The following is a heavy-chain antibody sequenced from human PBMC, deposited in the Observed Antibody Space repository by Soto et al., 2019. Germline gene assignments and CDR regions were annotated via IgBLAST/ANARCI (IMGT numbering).Heavy chain of an antibody. J-gene: IGHJ4*02. V-gene: IGHV3-23*01. CDR2: VLQTGSST. Sequence: GALRLSCSASGFTFSTYTMSWVRQPPGKGLEWVSAVLQTGSSTFYADSVKGRFTISRDNSKNTLYLQMNNLRAEDTAVYYCAKDFTPDGYWDFDYWGQGTLVTVYS. CDR1: GFTFSTYT. CDR3: AKDFTPDGYWDFDY. D-gene: IGHD4-17*01.